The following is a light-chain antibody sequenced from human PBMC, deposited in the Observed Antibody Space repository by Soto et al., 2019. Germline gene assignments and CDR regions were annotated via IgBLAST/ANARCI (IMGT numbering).Light chain of an antibody. J-gene: IGLJ1*01. CDR1: SSDVGGYNY. Sequence: QSLLTQPASVSGSPGQSITISCTGTSSDVGGYNYVSWYQQHPGKAPKLMIYEVSNRPSGVSNRFPGSKSGNTASLTISGLQAEDEADYYCSSYTSSSTLVFGTGTKVTVL. CDR3: SSYTSSSTLV. CDR2: EVS. V-gene: IGLV2-14*01.